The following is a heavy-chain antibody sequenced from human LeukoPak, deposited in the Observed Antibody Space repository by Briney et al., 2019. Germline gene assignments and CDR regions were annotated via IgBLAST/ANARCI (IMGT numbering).Heavy chain of an antibody. D-gene: IGHD3-10*01. CDR1: GGSFSGHY. CDR3: ARHRGKRLSSTMVRGVRGRDYYYMDV. V-gene: IGHV4-34*01. CDR2: INHSGST. Sequence: SETLSLTCAVYGGSFSGHYWSWIRQPPGKGLEWIGEINHSGSTNYNPSLKSRVTISVDTSKNQFSLKLSSVTAADTAVYYCARHRGKRLSSTMVRGVRGRDYYYMDVWGKGTTVTISS. J-gene: IGHJ6*03.